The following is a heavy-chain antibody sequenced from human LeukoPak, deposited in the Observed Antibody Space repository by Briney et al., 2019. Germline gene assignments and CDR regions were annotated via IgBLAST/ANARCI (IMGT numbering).Heavy chain of an antibody. CDR3: ARRTDRSFWYLDY. CDR1: GYRFSSYW. Sequence: PGESLKISCKGSGYRFSSYWIGWVRQMPGKGLEWMGIIYPGDSDTRYSPSFQGQVTISADKSISTAYLQWSSLKASDTAIYYCARRTDRSFWYLDYWGQGTLVTVSS. CDR2: IYPGDSDT. V-gene: IGHV5-51*01. J-gene: IGHJ4*02.